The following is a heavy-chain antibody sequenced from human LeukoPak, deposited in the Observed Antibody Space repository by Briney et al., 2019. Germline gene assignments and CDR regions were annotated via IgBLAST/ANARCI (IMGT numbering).Heavy chain of an antibody. Sequence: GGSLRLSCAASGFTFSSYAMSWVRQAPGKGLEWVSTISHSGTTTYYADSVKGRFTISRDNSENTLFLQMNSLGAEDTAVYYCAKDREAYSSSWYYFDYWGQGSLVTVSS. J-gene: IGHJ4*02. CDR3: AKDREAYSSSWYYFDY. CDR2: ISHSGTTT. CDR1: GFTFSSYA. D-gene: IGHD6-13*01. V-gene: IGHV3-23*01.